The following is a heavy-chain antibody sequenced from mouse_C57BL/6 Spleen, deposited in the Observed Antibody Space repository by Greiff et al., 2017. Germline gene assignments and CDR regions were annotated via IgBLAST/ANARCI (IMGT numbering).Heavy chain of an antibody. Sequence: EVQLQQSGPELVKPGASVKIPCKASGYTFTDYNMDWVKQSHGKSLEWIGDINPNNGGTIYNQKFKGKATLTVDKSSSTAYMELRSLTSEDTAVYYCARGGYYYSNYGMVPLYWYFDVWGTGTTVTVSS. CDR1: GYTFTDYN. D-gene: IGHD2-5*01. CDR2: INPNNGGT. V-gene: IGHV1-18*01. J-gene: IGHJ1*03. CDR3: ARGGYYYSNYGMVPLYWYFDV.